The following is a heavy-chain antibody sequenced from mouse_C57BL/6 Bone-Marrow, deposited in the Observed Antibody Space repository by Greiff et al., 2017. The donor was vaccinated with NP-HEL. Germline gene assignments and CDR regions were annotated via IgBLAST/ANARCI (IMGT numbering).Heavy chain of an antibody. D-gene: IGHD1-1*01. Sequence: VQGVESGPELVKPGASVKISCKASGYAFSSSWMNWVKQRPGKGLEWIGRIYPGDGDTNYNGKFKGKATLTADKSSSTAYMQLSSLTSEDSAVYFLSRGDITTVVGYFDVRGTGTTVTVSS. J-gene: IGHJ1*03. V-gene: IGHV1-82*01. CDR2: IYPGDGDT. CDR3: SRGDITTVVGYFDV. CDR1: GYAFSSSW.